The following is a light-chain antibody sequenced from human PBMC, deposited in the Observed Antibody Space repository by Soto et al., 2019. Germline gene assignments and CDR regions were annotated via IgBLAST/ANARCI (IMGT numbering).Light chain of an antibody. CDR2: GAS. V-gene: IGKV3-15*01. CDR3: QQYNNWPPRT. CDR1: QSVSSN. Sequence: EIVMTQSPATLSVSPGERATLSCRASQSVSSNLAWYQQKPGQAPRLLIYGASTRATGIPARFSGRGSGTEFTLTISSLQSEDFAVYYCQQYNNWPPRTFGQGTKVDNK. J-gene: IGKJ1*01.